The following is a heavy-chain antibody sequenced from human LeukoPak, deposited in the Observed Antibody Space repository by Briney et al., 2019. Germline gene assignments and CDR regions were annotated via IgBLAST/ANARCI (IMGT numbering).Heavy chain of an antibody. V-gene: IGHV3-23*01. CDR1: GFTFSSYA. Sequence: PGGSLRLSCAASGFTFSSYAMSWVRQAPGKGLEWVSAISGSGDSTYYGDSVKGRFTISRDNSKNTLYLQMSNLRAEDTAVYYCAKTRPLDSSSWSHGDYWGQGTLVTVSS. J-gene: IGHJ4*02. CDR3: AKTRPLDSSSWSHGDY. D-gene: IGHD6-13*01. CDR2: ISGSGDST.